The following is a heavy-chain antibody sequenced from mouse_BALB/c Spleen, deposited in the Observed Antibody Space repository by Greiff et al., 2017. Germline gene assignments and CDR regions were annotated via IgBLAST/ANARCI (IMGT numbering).Heavy chain of an antibody. CDR2: ISYSGST. CDR3: ARWSFDY. V-gene: IGHV3-2*02. Sequence: VQLKESGPGLVKPSQSLSLTCTVTGYSITSDYAWNWIRQFPGNNLEWLGYISYSGSTSYNPSLKSRISITRDTSKNQFFLQLNSVTTEDTATYYCARWSFDYWGQGTTLTVSS. J-gene: IGHJ2*01. CDR1: GYSITSDYA.